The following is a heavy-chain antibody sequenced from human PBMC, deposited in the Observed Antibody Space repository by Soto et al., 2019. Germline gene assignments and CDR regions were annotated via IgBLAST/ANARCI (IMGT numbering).Heavy chain of an antibody. V-gene: IGHV3-9*01. Sequence: ESGGGLVQPGRSLRLSCAASGFTFDDYAMHWVRQAPGKGLEWVSGISWNSGSIGYADSVKGRFTISRDNAKNSLYLQMNSLRAEDTALYYCAKLGYCSSTSCYGDYYGMDVW. CDR2: ISWNSGSI. J-gene: IGHJ6*01. D-gene: IGHD2-2*01. CDR1: GFTFDDYA. CDR3: AKLGYCSSTSCYGDYYGMDV.